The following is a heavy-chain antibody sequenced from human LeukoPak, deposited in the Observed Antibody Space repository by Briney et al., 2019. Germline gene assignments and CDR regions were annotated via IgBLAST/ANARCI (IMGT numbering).Heavy chain of an antibody. Sequence: GRSLRLSCAASGFTFSSYAMHWVRQAPGKGLEWVAVISYDGSNKYYADSVKGRFTISRDHSKNTLYLQMNSLRAEDTAVYYCARDPSYCGGDCSFADYWGQGTLVTVSS. J-gene: IGHJ4*02. CDR3: ARDPSYCGGDCSFADY. V-gene: IGHV3-30*01. D-gene: IGHD2-21*02. CDR2: ISYDGSNK. CDR1: GFTFSSYA.